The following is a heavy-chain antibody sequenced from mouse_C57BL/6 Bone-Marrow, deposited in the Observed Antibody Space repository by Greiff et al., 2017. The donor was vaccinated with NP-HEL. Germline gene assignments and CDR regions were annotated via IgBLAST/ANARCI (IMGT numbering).Heavy chain of an antibody. V-gene: IGHV1-7*01. CDR3: AREGDYGVFAY. CDR1: GYTFTRSW. J-gene: IGHJ3*01. CDR2: INPSSGYT. D-gene: IGHD2-4*01. Sequence: VPLPHSLASLSTPGASVTLSCKASGYTFTRSWMHWVHQRPGPGLEWIGYINPSSGYTKYNQKFKDKATLTADKSSSPAYMQLSSLTYEDSAVYYCAREGDYGVFAYWGQGTLVTVSA.